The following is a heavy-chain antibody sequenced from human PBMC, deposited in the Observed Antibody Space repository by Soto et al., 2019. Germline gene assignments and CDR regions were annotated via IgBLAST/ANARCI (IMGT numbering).Heavy chain of an antibody. CDR1: GGTFSSYA. D-gene: IGHD6-6*01. Sequence: QVQLVQSGAEVKKPGSSVKVSCKASGGTFSSYAISWVRQAPGQGLEWMGGIIPIFGTANYAQKFQGRVMITEDESTSTAYMELSSLRSEDTVVYCCASALVDSSSSSYYYYGMDVWGQGTTVTVSS. V-gene: IGHV1-69*01. CDR3: ASALVDSSSSSYYYYGMDV. J-gene: IGHJ6*02. CDR2: IIPIFGTA.